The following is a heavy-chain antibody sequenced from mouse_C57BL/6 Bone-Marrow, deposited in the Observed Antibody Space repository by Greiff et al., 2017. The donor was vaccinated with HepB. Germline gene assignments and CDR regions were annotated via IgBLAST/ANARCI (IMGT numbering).Heavy chain of an antibody. CDR2: IYPRSGNT. V-gene: IGHV1-81*01. D-gene: IGHD2-4*01. CDR1: GYTFTSYG. CDR3: ARGGDYDDGGFAY. Sequence: VQLQQSGAELARPGASVKLSCKASGYTFTSYGISWVKQRTGQGLEWIGEIYPRSGNTYYNEKFKGKATLTADKSSSTAYMELRSLTSEDSAVYFWARGGDYDDGGFAYWGQGTLVTVSA. J-gene: IGHJ3*01.